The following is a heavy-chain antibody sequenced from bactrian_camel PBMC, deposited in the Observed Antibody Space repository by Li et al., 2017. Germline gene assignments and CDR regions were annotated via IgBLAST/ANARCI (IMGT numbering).Heavy chain of an antibody. Sequence: HVQLVESGGGSVQAGGSLNLSCTTSPFTFDEHDMGWYRQAPGNECELASTIRRDGVTYYADSVKGRFTISRDNAKNTVYLQMNSLKPEDTATYYCAAGAYYNYYDNCLGNFGYWGQGTQVTVS. V-gene: IGHV3S60*01. CDR2: IRRDGVT. CDR1: PFTFDEHD. CDR3: AAGAYYNYYDNCLGNFGY. D-gene: IGHD4*01. J-gene: IGHJ6*01.